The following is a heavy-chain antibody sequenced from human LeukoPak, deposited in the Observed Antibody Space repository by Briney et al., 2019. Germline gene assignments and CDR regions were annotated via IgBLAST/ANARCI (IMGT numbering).Heavy chain of an antibody. Sequence: PGGSLRLSCAASGFTFSSYSMNWVRQAPGKGLEWVSYISSSSSTIYYADSVKGRFTISRDNAKNSLYLQMNSLRAEDTAVYCCARDKEYYDFWSGSYYYYMDVWGKGTTVTVSS. D-gene: IGHD3-3*01. CDR1: GFTFSSYS. J-gene: IGHJ6*03. V-gene: IGHV3-48*04. CDR3: ARDKEYYDFWSGSYYYYMDV. CDR2: ISSSSSTI.